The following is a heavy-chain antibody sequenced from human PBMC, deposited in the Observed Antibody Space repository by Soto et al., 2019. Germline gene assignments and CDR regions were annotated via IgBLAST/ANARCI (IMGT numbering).Heavy chain of an antibody. Sequence: QVQLVQSGAEVKKPGASVKVSCKASGYTFTSYGISWVRQAPGQGLEWMGWISAYNGNTNYAQKLQGRVTMNTDTSTSTAYMELRGLRSDDTAVYYCARGDIVVVPAAGTQNWFDPWGQGTLVTVSS. D-gene: IGHD2-2*01. CDR3: ARGDIVVVPAAGTQNWFDP. CDR2: ISAYNGNT. V-gene: IGHV1-18*01. CDR1: GYTFTSYG. J-gene: IGHJ5*02.